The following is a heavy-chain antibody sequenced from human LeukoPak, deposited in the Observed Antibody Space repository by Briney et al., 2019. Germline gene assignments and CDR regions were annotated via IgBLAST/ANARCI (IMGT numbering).Heavy chain of an antibody. Sequence: PGGSLRLSCAASGFTFSSYAMSWVRQAPGKGLEWVSYISSSSSTIYYADSVKGRFTISRDNAKNSLYLQMNSLRAEDTAVYYCAKEGRWFGDPGCGYFDYWGQGTLVTVSS. CDR2: ISSSSSTI. V-gene: IGHV3-48*01. J-gene: IGHJ4*02. CDR1: GFTFSSYA. D-gene: IGHD3-10*01. CDR3: AKEGRWFGDPGCGYFDY.